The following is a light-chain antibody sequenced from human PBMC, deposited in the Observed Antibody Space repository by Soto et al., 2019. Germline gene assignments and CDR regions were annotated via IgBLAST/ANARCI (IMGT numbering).Light chain of an antibody. CDR2: SYN. CDR3: AVWDDSLNGVV. J-gene: IGLJ2*01. CDR1: SSNIGAGYE. V-gene: IGLV1-40*01. Sequence: QSVLTQPPSVSGAPGQRVTISCIGGSSNIGAGYEVHWYQQLPGTVPKLLIYSYNQRPSGVPDRFSGSRSGTSASLAISGLQSEDEADYYCAVWDDSLNGVVFGGGTKLTVL.